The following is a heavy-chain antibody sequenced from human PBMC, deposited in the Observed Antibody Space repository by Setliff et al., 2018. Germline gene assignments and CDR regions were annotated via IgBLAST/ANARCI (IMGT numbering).Heavy chain of an antibody. V-gene: IGHV1-69*05. CDR2: TIPMFGTP. CDR1: GDTFSSYG. CDR3: VRAGVDSRSSTDYRYYMDV. D-gene: IGHD3-22*01. Sequence: SVKVSCKASGDTFSSYGISWGRQATGQGLEWIGGTIPMFGTPDYARKSQGIVTIITDESTSTAYMQLSSLGSEDTAVYYCVRAGVDSRSSTDYRYYMDVWGKGTTVTVSS. J-gene: IGHJ6*03.